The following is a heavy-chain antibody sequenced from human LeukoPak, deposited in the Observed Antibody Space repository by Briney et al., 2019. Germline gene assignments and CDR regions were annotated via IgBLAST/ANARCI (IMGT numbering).Heavy chain of an antibody. CDR3: ARQGGAVTGRAVDY. V-gene: IGHV4-39*01. Sequence: SETLSLTCTVSGGSISSSSYYWGWIRQPPGKGLEWIGSFSYSGRTYYNPSLKSRVTISVDTSKNQFSLRLTSVTAADTAFYYCARQGGAVTGRAVDYWGPGTLVTVSS. CDR2: FSYSGRT. D-gene: IGHD6-19*01. CDR1: GGSISSSSYY. J-gene: IGHJ4*02.